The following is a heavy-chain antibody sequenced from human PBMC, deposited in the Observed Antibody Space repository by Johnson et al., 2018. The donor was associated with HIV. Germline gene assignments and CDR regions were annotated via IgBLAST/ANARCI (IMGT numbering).Heavy chain of an antibody. CDR2: IYSGGKT. J-gene: IGHJ3*02. Sequence: VQLVESGGGLIQPGGSLRLSCAASGFTVSSNYMSWVRQAPGKGLEWVSVIYSGGKTYYADSVKGRFTISRDNSKNTLYLQMNSLRPEDTSVYYCAKSRDLVGAGAFDIWGQGTMVTVSS. CDR3: AKSRDLVGAGAFDI. CDR1: GFTVSSNY. D-gene: IGHD1-26*01. V-gene: IGHV3-66*03.